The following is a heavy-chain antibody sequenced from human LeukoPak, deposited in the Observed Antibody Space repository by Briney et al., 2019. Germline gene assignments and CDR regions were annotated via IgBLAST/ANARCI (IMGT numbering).Heavy chain of an antibody. CDR2: ISAYNGNT. J-gene: IGHJ4*02. Sequence: ASVKVSCKASGYTFTCYGISWVRQAPGQGLEWMGWISAYNGNTNYAQKLQGRVTMTTDTSTSTAYMELRSLRSDDTAVYYCARGYYYDSSGPADYWGQGTLVTVSS. V-gene: IGHV1-18*01. CDR1: GYTFTCYG. D-gene: IGHD3-22*01. CDR3: ARGYYYDSSGPADY.